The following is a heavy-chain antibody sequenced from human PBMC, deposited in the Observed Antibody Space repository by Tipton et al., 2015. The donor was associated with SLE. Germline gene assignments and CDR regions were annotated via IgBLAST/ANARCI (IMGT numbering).Heavy chain of an antibody. Sequence: LRLSCAVYGGSISAYYWSWIRQPPGKGLEWIGEISHTGSTNFNPPLKSRVAISADTSKRQFSLKLSSVTAADTAVYYCATRGSSSWYFFDYWGQGTLVTASS. V-gene: IGHV4-34*01. J-gene: IGHJ4*02. CDR3: ATRGSSSWYFFDY. CDR1: GGSISAYY. CDR2: ISHTGST. D-gene: IGHD6-13*01.